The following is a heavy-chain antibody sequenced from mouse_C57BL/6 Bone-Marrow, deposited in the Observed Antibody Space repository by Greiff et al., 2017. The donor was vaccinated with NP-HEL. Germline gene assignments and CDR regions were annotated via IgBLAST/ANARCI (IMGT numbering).Heavy chain of an antibody. D-gene: IGHD1-1*01. Sequence: EVQLQQSGAELVRPGASVKLSCTASGFNIKDDYMHWVKQRPEQGLEWIGWIDPENGDTEYASKFQGKATITADTSSNTAYLQLSSLTSENTAVYYYTTALITTAYYYAMDYWGQGTSVTVSS. V-gene: IGHV14-4*01. J-gene: IGHJ4*01. CDR2: IDPENGDT. CDR3: TTALITTAYYYAMDY. CDR1: GFNIKDDY.